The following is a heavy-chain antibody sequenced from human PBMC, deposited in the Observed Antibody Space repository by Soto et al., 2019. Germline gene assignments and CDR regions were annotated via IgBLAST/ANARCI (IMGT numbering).Heavy chain of an antibody. J-gene: IGHJ4*02. D-gene: IGHD1-7*01. V-gene: IGHV3-66*01. CDR2: IYSGGST. Sequence: GGSLRLSCAASGFTVSSNYMSWVRQAPGKGLEWVSVIYSGGSTYYEASMKCRFTISRDNSKNTLYLQMNILSAEDTVVYYCTRVQVCLTGTTGDIDYWGQGTLVTVSS. CDR3: TRVQVCLTGTTGDIDY. CDR1: GFTVSSNY.